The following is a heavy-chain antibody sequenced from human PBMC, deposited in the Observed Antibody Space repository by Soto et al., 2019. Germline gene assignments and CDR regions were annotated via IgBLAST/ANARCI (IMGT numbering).Heavy chain of an antibody. CDR2: IGPDGTDI. J-gene: IGHJ5*02. V-gene: IGHV3-74*03. Sequence: HPWGSLRLSCSDSGFTFFNFWIHFFRQSPVKGREWVSHIGPDGTDIVYADSVKGRFIISRDDARDTVYLQMNSLEAEDTAVYYCAKLPWEVAPSWGQGTLVTVSS. CDR1: GFTFFNFW. D-gene: IGHD1-26*01. CDR3: AKLPWEVAPS.